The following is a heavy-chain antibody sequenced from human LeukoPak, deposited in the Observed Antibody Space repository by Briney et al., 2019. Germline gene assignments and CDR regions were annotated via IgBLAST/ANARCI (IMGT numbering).Heavy chain of an antibody. V-gene: IGHV3-30*04. CDR3: ARDLGIRNSGTYFDY. J-gene: IGHJ4*02. CDR2: ISYDGANE. Sequence: GRSLRLSCAASGFTFSTYAMHWVRQAPGKGLEWVAVISYDGANEYYADSVKGRFSNSRDNSKNTLYLQMNSLSVDDTAVYSCARDLGIRNSGTYFDYWGQGTLVTVSS. D-gene: IGHD1-26*01. CDR1: GFTFSTYA.